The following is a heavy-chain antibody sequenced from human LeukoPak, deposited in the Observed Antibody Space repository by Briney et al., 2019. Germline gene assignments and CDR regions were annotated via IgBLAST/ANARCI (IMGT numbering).Heavy chain of an antibody. CDR2: INHIGGT. J-gene: IGHJ4*02. Sequence: SETLSLTCTVSGGSISSYHWSWIRQPPRKGLEWIGEINHIGGTNYNPSLKSRVTISVDTSKNQFSLKLSSVTAADTAVYYCARHGSYGSGNYYNAPIDNWGQGTLVTVSS. D-gene: IGHD3-10*01. V-gene: IGHV4-34*01. CDR1: GGSISSYH. CDR3: ARHGSYGSGNYYNAPIDN.